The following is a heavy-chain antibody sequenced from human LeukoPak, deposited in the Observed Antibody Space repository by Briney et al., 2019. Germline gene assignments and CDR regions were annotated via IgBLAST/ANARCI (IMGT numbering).Heavy chain of an antibody. Sequence: RGSLRLSCAASGFTFDDYTMHWVRQAPGKSLEGVSLISWDGGSTYYADSVKGRFTISRDNSKNSLYLQMKSLRTEDTALYYCAKVGRPYYDFWSGIDYWGQGTLVTVSS. D-gene: IGHD3-3*01. CDR2: ISWDGGST. J-gene: IGHJ4*02. CDR3: AKVGRPYYDFWSGIDY. V-gene: IGHV3-43*01. CDR1: GFTFDDYT.